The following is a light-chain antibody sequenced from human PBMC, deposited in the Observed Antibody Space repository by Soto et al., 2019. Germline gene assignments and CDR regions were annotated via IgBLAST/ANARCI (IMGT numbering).Light chain of an antibody. V-gene: IGKV1-6*01. CDR3: LQAFNYPWT. Sequence: AIQMTQSPSSLSASVGDRVTITCRASQGITNDLGWYQQKPGQAPKFLIYAASNLQTGVPSRFSGSGSGTDFTLTISSLQPEDFATYYCLQAFNYPWTFGQGTKVEIK. CDR1: QGITND. J-gene: IGKJ1*01. CDR2: AAS.